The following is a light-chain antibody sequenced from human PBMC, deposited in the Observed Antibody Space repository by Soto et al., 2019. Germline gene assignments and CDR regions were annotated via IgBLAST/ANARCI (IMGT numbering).Light chain of an antibody. CDR1: QTISSW. CDR3: QHYNSYSEA. V-gene: IGKV1-5*03. J-gene: IGKJ1*01. CDR2: KAS. Sequence: IQMTQTASTLSGSVGHRVTITCRASQTISSWLAWYQQKPGKAPKPLIYKASTLKSGVPSRFSGSGSGTEFNLTISSLQTDDFATYYCQHYNSYSEAFGQGTKVDIK.